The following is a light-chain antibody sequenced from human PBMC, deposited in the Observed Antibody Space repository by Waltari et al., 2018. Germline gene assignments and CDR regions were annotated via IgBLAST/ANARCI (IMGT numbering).Light chain of an antibody. V-gene: IGKV4-1*01. CDR3: HQYYATPWT. CDR2: WAT. CDR1: QSVLYSPNSKNY. Sequence: DIVMTQSPDSLAVSLGERATINCKSSQSVLYSPNSKNYLAWSQQKPGQPTNLLIYWATPRESGVPDRFSGSGSGTDFTLTISSLQAEDVAVYYCHQYYATPWTFGQGTKLEIK. J-gene: IGKJ1*01.